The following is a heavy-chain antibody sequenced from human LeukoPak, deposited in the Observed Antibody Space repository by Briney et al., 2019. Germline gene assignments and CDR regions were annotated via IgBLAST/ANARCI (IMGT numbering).Heavy chain of an antibody. D-gene: IGHD3-10*01. Sequence: SQTLSLTCTVSGDSVSSNPNYWTWIRQPPGKGLEWIGYISYSGSTYYNPSLESRLTISVDTSKNQFSLKLTSVTAADTAVYFCARATMIRIPFHYWGQGILVTVSS. CDR2: ISYSGST. CDR1: GDSVSSNPNY. V-gene: IGHV4-30-4*01. CDR3: ARATMIRIPFHY. J-gene: IGHJ4*02.